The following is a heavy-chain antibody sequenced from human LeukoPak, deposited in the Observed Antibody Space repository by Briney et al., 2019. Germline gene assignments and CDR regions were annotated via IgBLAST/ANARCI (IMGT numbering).Heavy chain of an antibody. CDR2: IYSDGRT. J-gene: IGHJ4*02. CDR1: GFTVSSNY. V-gene: IGHV3-53*01. D-gene: IGHD6-19*01. Sequence: GGSLRLSCAASGFTVSSNYVSWVRQAPGKGLEWVSLIYSDGRTYYADSVKGRFTTSRDNSKNTLYLQMNSLRAEDTAVYYCARAKYNSGLFDYWGQGTLVTVSS. CDR3: ARAKYNSGLFDY.